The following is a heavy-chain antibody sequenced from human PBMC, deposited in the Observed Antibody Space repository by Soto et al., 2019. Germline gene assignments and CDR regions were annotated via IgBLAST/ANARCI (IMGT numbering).Heavy chain of an antibody. V-gene: IGHV5-10-1*01. D-gene: IGHD5-18*01. CDR2: IDPSDSYT. CDR1: GYSFTSYW. Sequence: PGESLKISCKGSGYSFTSYWISWVRQMPGKGLEWMGRIDPSDSYTNYSPSFQGHVTISADKSISTAYLQWSSLKASDTAMYYCASQYDLDTAMDSYGMDVWGQGTTVTVSS. CDR3: ASQYDLDTAMDSYGMDV. J-gene: IGHJ6*02.